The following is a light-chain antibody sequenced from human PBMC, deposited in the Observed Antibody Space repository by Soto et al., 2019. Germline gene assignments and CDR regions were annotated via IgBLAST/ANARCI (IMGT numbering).Light chain of an antibody. CDR2: GAS. CDR3: HQYGSCPPFT. V-gene: IGKV3-20*01. CDR1: QSVSSSY. Sequence: EIVLTQSPGTLSLSPGERATLSCRASQSVSSSYLAWYQQKPGQAPRLLIYGASSRATGIPDRFSGSGSGTASTITISRLVPEDVSVYYCHQYGSCPPFTFGGGTKVEIK. J-gene: IGKJ4*01.